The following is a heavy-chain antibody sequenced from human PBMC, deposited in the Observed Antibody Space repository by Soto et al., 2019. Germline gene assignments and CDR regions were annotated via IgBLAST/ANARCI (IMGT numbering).Heavy chain of an antibody. Sequence: SETLSLTCAVYGGFLSESYWTWIRQPPGKGLEWIGEINHVGGTNYNPSLKSRVTMSVDTSQNQFSLRLISVTAADTAMYFCVRIRYQLPSSVLWLDPWGQGTSVTVSS. D-gene: IGHD3-16*01. J-gene: IGHJ5*02. V-gene: IGHV4-34*01. CDR3: VRIRYQLPSSVLWLDP. CDR2: INHVGGT. CDR1: GGFLSESY.